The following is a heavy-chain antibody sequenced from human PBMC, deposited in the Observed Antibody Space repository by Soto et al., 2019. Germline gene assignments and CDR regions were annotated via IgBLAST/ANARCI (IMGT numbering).Heavy chain of an antibody. J-gene: IGHJ3*02. D-gene: IGHD6-19*01. CDR2: IYYSGST. CDR3: ATNRDPRYSSGWYDAFDI. V-gene: IGHV4-39*01. CDR1: GGSISSSSYY. Sequence: QLQLQESGPGLVKPSETLSLTCTVSGGSISSSSYYWGWIRQPPGKGLEWIGSIYYSGSTYYNPSLKSRVTISVDTSKNQFSLKLSSVTAADTAVYYCATNRDPRYSSGWYDAFDIWGQGTMVTVSS.